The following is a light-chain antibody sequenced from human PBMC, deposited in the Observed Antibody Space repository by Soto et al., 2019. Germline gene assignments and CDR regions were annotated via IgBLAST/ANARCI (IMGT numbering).Light chain of an antibody. CDR2: GAF. V-gene: IGKV3-20*01. CDR1: QSLSSSY. J-gene: IGKJ5*01. CDR3: HQPDRLIP. Sequence: VVALSLIPMSLSPVEIATLSCSASQSLSSSYFAWYQHKPCQGPRPLIYGAFTRATGIPDRCSGSGSGTDFPITISRLAEEDIAVYSSHQPDRLIPFGQGTRLAI.